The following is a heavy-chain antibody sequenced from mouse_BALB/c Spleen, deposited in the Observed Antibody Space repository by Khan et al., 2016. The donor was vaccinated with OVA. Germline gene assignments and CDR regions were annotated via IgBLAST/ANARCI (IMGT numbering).Heavy chain of an antibody. CDR2: ISSTGSYT. D-gene: IGHD2-10*01. V-gene: IGHV5-9*02. CDR3: TRPSYYGNPWFTY. CDR1: GFAFNSYD. Sequence: EVKLVESGGGLVKPGGSLKLSCEVSGFAFNSYDMSWVRQTPEKRLEWVATISSTGSYTYYPDSVKGRFTISRDTARNTLYLQMSSLRSEDTAFYYCTRPSYYGNPWFTYWGQGTLVTVSA. J-gene: IGHJ3*01.